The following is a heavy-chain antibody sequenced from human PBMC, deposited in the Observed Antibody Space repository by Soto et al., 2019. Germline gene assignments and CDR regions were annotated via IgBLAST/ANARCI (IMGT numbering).Heavy chain of an antibody. D-gene: IGHD2-15*01. CDR1: GDSISTVDYF. CDR3: ARGRYCLTGRCFPNWFDS. CDR2: IYKSATT. J-gene: IGHJ5*01. Sequence: SETVSLTCSVSGDSISTVDYFWAWIRQPPGQALEYIGYIYKSATTYYNPSFESRVAISLDTSKSQFSLNVTSVTAADTAVYFCARGRYCLTGRCFPNWFDSWGQGTLVTVSS. V-gene: IGHV4-30-4*01.